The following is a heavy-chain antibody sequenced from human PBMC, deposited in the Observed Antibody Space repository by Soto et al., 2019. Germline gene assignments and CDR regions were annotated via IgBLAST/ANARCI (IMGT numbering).Heavy chain of an antibody. CDR1: GFTFSSYG. D-gene: IGHD1-1*01. CDR3: ARSRDGDPRGYHWIDY. Sequence: QVRLVESGGGVVQPGRSLRLSCAASGFTFSSYGMHWVRQAPGKGLVWVEVIWFDGSNEYYADSVKGRFTISRDNSQNTLYLQMNSLRAEDTAVYYCARSRDGDPRGYHWIDYWGQGTLVTVSS. V-gene: IGHV3-33*01. J-gene: IGHJ4*02. CDR2: IWFDGSNE.